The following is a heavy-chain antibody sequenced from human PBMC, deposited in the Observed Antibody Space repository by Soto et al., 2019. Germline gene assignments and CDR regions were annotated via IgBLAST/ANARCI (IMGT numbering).Heavy chain of an antibody. V-gene: IGHV3-30*04. D-gene: IGHD6-19*01. J-gene: IGHJ5*02. CDR2: ISKDGMNK. Sequence: QVRLVESGGGVVQPGRSLRLSCTASGFSFSSYAMYWFRQPPGKGLEWVAVISKDGMNKNYADSVKGQVTVSRDNANYSLDLQLNSLRGEDTAMYYCARDMYSSDYFVKWFEPWGQGILVTVSS. CDR3: ARDMYSSDYFVKWFEP. CDR1: GFSFSSYA.